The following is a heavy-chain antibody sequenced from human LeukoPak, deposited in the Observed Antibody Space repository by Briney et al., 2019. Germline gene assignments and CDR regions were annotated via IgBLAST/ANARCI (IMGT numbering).Heavy chain of an antibody. D-gene: IGHD3-3*01. V-gene: IGHV4-59*01. CDR2: IYYSGST. CDR1: GGSISSYY. J-gene: IGHJ4*02. CDR3: ARADYDFWSGYSAFDY. Sequence: SETLSLTCTVSGGSISSYYRSWIRQPPGKGLEWIGYIYYSGSTNYNPSLKSRVTISVDTSKNQFSLKLSSVTAADTAVYYCARADYDFWSGYSAFDYWGQGTLVTVSS.